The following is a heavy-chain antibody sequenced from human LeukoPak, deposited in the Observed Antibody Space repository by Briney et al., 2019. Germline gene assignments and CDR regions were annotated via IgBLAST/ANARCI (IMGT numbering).Heavy chain of an antibody. J-gene: IGHJ4*02. V-gene: IGHV3-53*01. CDR1: GFTFSNYG. CDR2: IYSGGST. D-gene: IGHD3-22*01. Sequence: GGSLRLSCAASGFTFSNYGMHWVRQAPGKGLEWVSVIYSGGSTYYADSVKGRFTISRDNSKNTLYLQMNSLRAEDTAVYYCAGGQYYYDSSGYFDYWGQGTLVTVSS. CDR3: AGGQYYYDSSGYFDY.